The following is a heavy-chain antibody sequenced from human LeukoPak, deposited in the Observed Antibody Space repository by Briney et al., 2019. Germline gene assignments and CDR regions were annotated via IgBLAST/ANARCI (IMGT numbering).Heavy chain of an antibody. CDR1: GFTFSDSY. Sequence: GGSLRLSCAASGFTFSDSYMSWIRQAPGKGLEWVSYISSSGGTIYYADSVKGRFTISRDNSKNALYLQMNSLRAEDTAVYYCAKDRSEQQLATGYWGQGTLVTVSS. J-gene: IGHJ4*02. D-gene: IGHD6-13*01. CDR3: AKDRSEQQLATGY. CDR2: ISSSGGTI. V-gene: IGHV3-11*01.